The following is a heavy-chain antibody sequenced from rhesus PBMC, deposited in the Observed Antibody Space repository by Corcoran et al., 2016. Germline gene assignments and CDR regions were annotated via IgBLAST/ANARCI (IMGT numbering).Heavy chain of an antibody. CDR3: ARPSNYAWLY. J-gene: IGHJ4*01. CDR2: ISGSSGST. Sequence: QVQLQESGPGLVKPSETLSLTCAVSGGSFRGYYWGWIRQPPGKGLEWIGYISGSSGSTDYNPSLKSRVTISTDTSKNQFSLKLNSVTAADTAVYYCARPSNYAWLYWGQGVLVTVSS. CDR1: GGSFRGYY. V-gene: IGHV4-165*01. D-gene: IGHD4-29*01.